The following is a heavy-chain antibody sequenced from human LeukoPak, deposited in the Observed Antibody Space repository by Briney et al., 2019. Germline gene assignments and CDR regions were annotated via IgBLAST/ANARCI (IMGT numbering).Heavy chain of an antibody. CDR2: IRSKANSYAT. Sequence: PGGSLRLSCAASGFTFSGSAMHWVRQASGKGLEWVGRIRSKANSYATAYAASVKGRFTISRDDSKNTAYLQMNSLKTEDTAVYYCAKLLYYYDSSQPYWGQGTLVTVSS. CDR3: AKLLYYYDSSQPY. J-gene: IGHJ4*02. D-gene: IGHD3-22*01. CDR1: GFTFSGSA. V-gene: IGHV3-73*01.